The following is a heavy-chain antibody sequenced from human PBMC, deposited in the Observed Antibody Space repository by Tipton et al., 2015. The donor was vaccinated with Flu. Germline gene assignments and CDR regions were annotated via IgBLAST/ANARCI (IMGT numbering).Heavy chain of an antibody. Sequence: TLSLTCTVSGGSISTSGYYWGWIRQPPGKGLEWIGSIRYGGSSYYTPSLKSRVTISLDTSKNQFSLKLSSVTAADTAVCYCARDSAAHYGMDVWGQGTTVTVSS. J-gene: IGHJ6*02. D-gene: IGHD6-13*01. CDR2: IRYGGSS. V-gene: IGHV4-39*07. CDR1: GGSISTSGYY. CDR3: ARDSAAHYGMDV.